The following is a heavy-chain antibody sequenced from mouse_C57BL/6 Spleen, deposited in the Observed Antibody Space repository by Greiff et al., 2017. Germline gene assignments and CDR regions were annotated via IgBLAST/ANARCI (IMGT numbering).Heavy chain of an antibody. CDR1: GYTFTSYT. D-gene: IGHD1-1*01. V-gene: IGHV1-4*01. J-gene: IGHJ4*01. Sequence: QVQLQQSGAELARPGASVKMSCKASGYTFTSYTMHWVQQRPGQGLEWIGYINPSSGYTKYNQKFKDKATLTADKSSSTAYMQLSSLTSEDSAVYYCARSHYGSSYDAMDYWGQGTSVTVSS. CDR2: INPSSGYT. CDR3: ARSHYGSSYDAMDY.